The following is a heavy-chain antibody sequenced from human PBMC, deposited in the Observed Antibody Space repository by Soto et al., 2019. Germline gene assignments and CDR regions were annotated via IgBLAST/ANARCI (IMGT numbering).Heavy chain of an antibody. J-gene: IGHJ6*02. Sequence: SETLSLTCTVSGGSISSSSYYWGWIRQPPGKGLEWIGSICYSGSTYYNPSLKSRVTISVDTSKNQFSLKLSSVTAADTAVYYCARVGMFYGMDVWGQGTTVTVSS. CDR3: ARVGMFYGMDV. CDR2: ICYSGST. V-gene: IGHV4-39*01. CDR1: GGSISSSSYY. D-gene: IGHD3-10*02.